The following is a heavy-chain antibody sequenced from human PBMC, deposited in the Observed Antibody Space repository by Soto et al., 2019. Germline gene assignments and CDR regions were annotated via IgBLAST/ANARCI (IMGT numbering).Heavy chain of an antibody. CDR2: IWYDGSNK. D-gene: IGHD6-13*01. Sequence: GGSLRLSCAASGVTFSSYGMHWVRQAPGKGLEWVAVIWYDGSNKYYADSVKGRFTISRDNSKNTLYLQMNSLRAEDTAVYYCARDRLSNLYYYYGMDVWGQGTTVTVSS. CDR3: ARDRLSNLYYYYGMDV. J-gene: IGHJ6*02. CDR1: GVTFSSYG. V-gene: IGHV3-33*01.